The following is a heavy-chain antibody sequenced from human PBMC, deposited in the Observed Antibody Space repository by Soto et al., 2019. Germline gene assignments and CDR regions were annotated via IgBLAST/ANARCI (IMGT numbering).Heavy chain of an antibody. D-gene: IGHD2-15*01. V-gene: IGHV1-46*01. J-gene: IGHJ4*02. Sequence: ASVKVSCTASGYTFTSYYMHWVRQAPGQGLEWMGIINPSGGSTSYAQKFQGRVTMTRDTSTSTVYMELSSLRSEDTAVYYCARDPSIEGYCSGGSCYYFDYWGQGTLVTVSS. CDR2: INPSGGST. CDR1: GYTFTSYY. CDR3: ARDPSIEGYCSGGSCYYFDY.